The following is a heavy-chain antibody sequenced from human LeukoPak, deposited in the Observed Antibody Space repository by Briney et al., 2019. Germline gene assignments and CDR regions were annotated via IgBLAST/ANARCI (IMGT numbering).Heavy chain of an antibody. CDR3: ARVGRGYQLLLDAFDI. D-gene: IGHD2-2*01. V-gene: IGHV1-46*01. CDR2: INPSGGST. Sequence: ASVTVSCKASGYTFTSYYMHWVRQAPGQGRERMGIINPSGGSTSYAQKFQGRVTMTRDMSTSTVYMELSRLRSEDTAVYYCARVGRGYQLLLDAFDIWGQGTMVTVSS. CDR1: GYTFTSYY. J-gene: IGHJ3*02.